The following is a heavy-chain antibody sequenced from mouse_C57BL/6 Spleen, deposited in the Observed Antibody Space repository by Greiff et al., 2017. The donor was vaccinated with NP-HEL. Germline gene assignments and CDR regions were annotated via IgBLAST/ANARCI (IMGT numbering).Heavy chain of an antibody. J-gene: IGHJ2*01. CDR3: ASPFTTVVGGYFDY. CDR1: GYTFTSYW. Sequence: QVQLKQPGAELVKPGASVKLSCKASGYTFTSYWMHWVKQRPGRGLEWIGRIDPNSGGTKYNEKFKSKATLTVDKPSSTAYMQLSSLTSEDSAVYYWASPFTTVVGGYFDYWGQGTTLTVSS. CDR2: IDPNSGGT. D-gene: IGHD1-1*01. V-gene: IGHV1-72*01.